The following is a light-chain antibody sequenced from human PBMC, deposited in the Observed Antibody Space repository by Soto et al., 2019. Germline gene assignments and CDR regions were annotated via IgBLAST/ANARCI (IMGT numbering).Light chain of an antibody. J-gene: IGKJ2*01. V-gene: IGKV3-20*01. CDR2: GAS. CDR1: QSVSSAY. CDR3: QQSGSSFYT. Sequence: EIVLTQSPGTLSLSPGERATLSCRASQSVSSAYLAWYQQIPGQAPRLLIYGASSRATGIPDRFSGSGSGSDFNITISGLEPEDFEVYYCQQSGSSFYTFGQGNKLEIK.